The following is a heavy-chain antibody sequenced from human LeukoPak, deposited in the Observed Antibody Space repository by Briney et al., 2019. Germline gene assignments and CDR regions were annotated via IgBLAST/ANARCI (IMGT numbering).Heavy chain of an antibody. D-gene: IGHD2-2*02. CDR3: ARDTGYCSSTSCYTDYFDY. J-gene: IGHJ4*02. Sequence: SETLSLTCTVSGGSISSSSYHWGWIRQPPGKGLEWIGSIYYSGSTCYNPSLKSRVSISVDTSKNQFSLKLSSVTAADTAVYYCARDTGYCSSTSCYTDYFDYWGQGTLVTVSS. V-gene: IGHV4-39*07. CDR2: IYYSGST. CDR1: GGSISSSSYH.